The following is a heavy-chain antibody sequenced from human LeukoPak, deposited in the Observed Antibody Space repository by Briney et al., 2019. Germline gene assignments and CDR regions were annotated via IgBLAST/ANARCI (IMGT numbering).Heavy chain of an antibody. CDR1: GGSFSGYY. Sequence: SETLSLTCSVSGGSFSGYYWTWIRQPPGKGLEWIGEINHSGSTTYHPSFKSRVTISSDPSKNQFSLKLSSVTAADTAVYYCTKVGTGTLEYWGQGTLVTVSP. CDR3: TKVGTGTLEY. D-gene: IGHD1-1*01. CDR2: INHSGST. J-gene: IGHJ4*02. V-gene: IGHV4-34*01.